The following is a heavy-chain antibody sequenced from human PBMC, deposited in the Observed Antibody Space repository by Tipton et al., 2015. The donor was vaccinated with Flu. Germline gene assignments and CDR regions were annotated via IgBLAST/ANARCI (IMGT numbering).Heavy chain of an antibody. J-gene: IGHJ3*02. D-gene: IGHD2-15*01. Sequence: TLSLTCTVSGGSISSSSYYWGWIRQPPGKGLEWIGSIYYSGSTYYNPSLKSRVTISVDTSKNQFSLKLSPVTAADTAVYYCARDDYCSGGSCPVGAFDIWGQGTMVTVSS. CDR1: GGSISSSSYY. CDR3: ARDDYCSGGSCPVGAFDI. V-gene: IGHV4-39*07. CDR2: IYYSGST.